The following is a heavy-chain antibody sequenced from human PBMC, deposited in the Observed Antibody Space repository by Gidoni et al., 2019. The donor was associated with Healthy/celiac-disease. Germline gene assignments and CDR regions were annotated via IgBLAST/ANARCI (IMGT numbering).Heavy chain of an antibody. CDR2: IIPIFGTA. CDR1: GGNFRSYA. D-gene: IGHD3-10*01. J-gene: IGHJ6*02. Sequence: QVQLVQSGAEVKKPGSSVKVSCKASGGNFRSYAIRWVRQDPGQGREWRGGIIPIFGTANYAQKFQGRVTITADESTSTAYMELSSLRSEDTAVYYCARDRAGSDYGMDVWGQGTTVTVSS. CDR3: ARDRAGSDYGMDV. V-gene: IGHV1-69*01.